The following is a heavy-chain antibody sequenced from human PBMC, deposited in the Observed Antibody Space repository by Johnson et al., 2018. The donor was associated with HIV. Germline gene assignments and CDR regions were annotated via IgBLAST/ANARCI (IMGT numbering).Heavy chain of an antibody. V-gene: IGHV3-64*01. CDR1: GFTFSSYA. CDR3: TRAGQGAYSSSWYGTLGAFDI. D-gene: IGHD6-13*01. CDR2: ISSNGGNT. Sequence: VQLVESGGGLVQPGGSLRLSCAASGFTFSSYAMHWVRQAPGKGLEYVSGISSNGGNTYYANSVKGRFTISRDNSKNTLYLQMNSLRAEDTAVYYCTRAGQGAYSSSWYGTLGAFDIWGQGTMVTVS. J-gene: IGHJ3*02.